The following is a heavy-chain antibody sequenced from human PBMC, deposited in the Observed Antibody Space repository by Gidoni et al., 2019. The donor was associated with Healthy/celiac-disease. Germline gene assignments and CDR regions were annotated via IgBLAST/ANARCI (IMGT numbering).Heavy chain of an antibody. V-gene: IGHV3-9*01. Sequence: EVQLVESGGGLVQPGRSLRLSCAASGFPFDDYAMHWVRQAPGKGLEWVSGISWNSGSIGYADSVKGRFTISRDNAKNSLYLQMNSLRAEDTALYHCAKDNRDDFWSGYFEPGWFDPWGQGTLVTVSS. CDR1: GFPFDDYA. J-gene: IGHJ5*02. CDR2: ISWNSGSI. D-gene: IGHD3-3*01. CDR3: AKDNRDDFWSGYFEPGWFDP.